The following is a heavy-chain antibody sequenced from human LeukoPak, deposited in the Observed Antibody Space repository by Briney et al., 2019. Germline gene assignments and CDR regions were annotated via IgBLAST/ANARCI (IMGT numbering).Heavy chain of an antibody. D-gene: IGHD3-9*01. CDR2: INPNSGGT. CDR3: ARDQPPPTGPLRYFDWLPLLGAFDI. Sequence: ASVRVSCKASGYTFTGYYMHWVRQAPGQGLEWMGWINPNSGGTNYAQKFQGWVTMTRDTSISTAYMELSRLRSDDTAVYYCARDQPPPTGPLRYFDWLPLLGAFDIWGQGTMVTVSS. V-gene: IGHV1-2*04. CDR1: GYTFTGYY. J-gene: IGHJ3*02.